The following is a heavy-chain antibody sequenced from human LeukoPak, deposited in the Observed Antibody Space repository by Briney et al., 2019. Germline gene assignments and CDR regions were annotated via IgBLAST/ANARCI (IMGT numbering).Heavy chain of an antibody. CDR2: ISPSGGIT. D-gene: IGHD6-19*01. V-gene: IGHV3-23*01. Sequence: PGGSLRLSCAASGFTFRSHGMNWVRQAPGKGLEWVSGISPSGGITYYTDSVRGRFTISRDNSKNTVSLQMNSLRGEDTAVYYCARLSGPGSGWTTLDYWGQGTLVTVSS. CDR3: ARLSGPGSGWTTLDY. CDR1: GFTFRSHG. J-gene: IGHJ4*02.